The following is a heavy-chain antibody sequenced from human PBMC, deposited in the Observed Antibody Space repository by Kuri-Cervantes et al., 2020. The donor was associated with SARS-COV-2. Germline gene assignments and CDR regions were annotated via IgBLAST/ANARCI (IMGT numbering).Heavy chain of an antibody. J-gene: IGHJ4*02. CDR3: ASLGLHQTLYYFDT. CDR2: IYTSGST. Sequence: SETLSLTCTVSGGSISSYYWSWNRQPAEKGLEWIGRIYTSGSTNYNPSLTSRVTISVDTTKNQFSLKLSSVTAADTAVYYCASLGLHQTLYYFDTWGQGNLGTVSS. D-gene: IGHD2-2*01. V-gene: IGHV4-4*07. CDR1: GGSISSYY.